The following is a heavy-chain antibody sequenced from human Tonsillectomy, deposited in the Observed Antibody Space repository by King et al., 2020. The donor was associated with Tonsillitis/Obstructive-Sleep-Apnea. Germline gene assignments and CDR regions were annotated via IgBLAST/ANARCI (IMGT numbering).Heavy chain of an antibody. J-gene: IGHJ3*02. V-gene: IGHV4-59*01. D-gene: IGHD2-8*01. CDR1: GGSISSYY. CDR3: AREGAVMNAFDI. CDR2: IYFSGSN. Sequence: QLQESGPGLVKPSQTLSLTCTVSGGSISSYYWSWIRPPPGKGLECIGYIYFSGSNKYHPSLQSRVTISVDTYKKHFSLTLHSVTAADTAVYYCAREGAVMNAFDIWGQGTMVTVSS.